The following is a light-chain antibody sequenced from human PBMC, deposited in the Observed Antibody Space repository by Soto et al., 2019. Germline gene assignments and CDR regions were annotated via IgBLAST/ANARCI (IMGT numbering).Light chain of an antibody. J-gene: IGKJ5*01. CDR2: DAS. CDR3: HQRRSWPIT. CDR1: QDVGSL. Sequence: EIVLTQSPATLSLSAGERASLSCRASQDVGSLIAWYQRKPGQPPRLLIYDASNRATGIPARFSGSQSGTDFILTISSLEPEDFAVYYCHQRRSWPITFGQGTRLEIK. V-gene: IGKV3-11*01.